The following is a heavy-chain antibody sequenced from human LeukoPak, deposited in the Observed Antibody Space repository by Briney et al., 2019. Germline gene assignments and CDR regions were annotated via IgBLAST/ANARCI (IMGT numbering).Heavy chain of an antibody. J-gene: IGHJ4*02. D-gene: IGHD3-22*01. Sequence: GGSLRLSCAASGFTFSSYSMNWVRQAPGKGLEWVSSIGYTSGYIYFADSVKGRFTISRDNAENSLYLQMNSLRAEDTAVYYCARGRFSLGDAGLVVITWYFDYWGQGPLVTVSS. CDR1: GFTFSSYS. CDR3: ARGRFSLGDAGLVVITWYFDY. CDR2: IGYTSGYI. V-gene: IGHV3-21*01.